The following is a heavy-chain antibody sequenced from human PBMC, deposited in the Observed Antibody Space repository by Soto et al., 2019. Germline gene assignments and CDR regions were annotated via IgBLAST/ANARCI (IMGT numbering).Heavy chain of an antibody. Sequence: SVKVSCKASGGTFSSYAISWVRQAPGQGLEWMGGIIPIFGTANYAQKFQGRVTITADESTSTAYMELSSLRSEDTAAYYCARDPRRAYSNYDGMDVWGQGTTVTVSS. D-gene: IGHD4-4*01. J-gene: IGHJ6*02. CDR3: ARDPRRAYSNYDGMDV. CDR1: GGTFSSYA. CDR2: IIPIFGTA. V-gene: IGHV1-69*13.